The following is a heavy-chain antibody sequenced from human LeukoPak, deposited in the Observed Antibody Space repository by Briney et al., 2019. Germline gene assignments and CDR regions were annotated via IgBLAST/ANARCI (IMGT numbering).Heavy chain of an antibody. D-gene: IGHD3-22*01. J-gene: IGHJ4*02. CDR2: IYPGDSDT. CDR3: ARLPYDSSGYYHY. Sequence: GESLKVSCKGSGYSFTSYWIGWARQMPGKGLEWMGIIYPGDSDTRYSPSFQGQVTISADKSISTAYLQWSSLKASDTAMYYCARLPYDSSGYYHYWGQGTLVTVSS. CDR1: GYSFTSYW. V-gene: IGHV5-51*01.